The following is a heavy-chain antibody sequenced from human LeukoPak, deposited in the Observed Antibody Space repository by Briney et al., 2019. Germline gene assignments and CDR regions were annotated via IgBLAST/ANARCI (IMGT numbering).Heavy chain of an antibody. D-gene: IGHD3-22*01. J-gene: IGHJ3*02. CDR2: INAYNGNT. V-gene: IGHV1-18*01. CDR1: GYIFSSYG. Sequence: GASVKVSCKASGYIFSSYGISWVRQAPGQGLEWLGWINAYNGNTNYAQKLQGRVTMTTDTSTSTAYMELRSLRSDDTAVYYCASLKNYYDSSGNLVTDAFDIWGQGTMVTVSS. CDR3: ASLKNYYDSSGNLVTDAFDI.